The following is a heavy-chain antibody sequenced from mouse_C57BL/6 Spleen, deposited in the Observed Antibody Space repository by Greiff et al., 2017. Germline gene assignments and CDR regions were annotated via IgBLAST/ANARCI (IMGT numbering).Heavy chain of an antibody. CDR3: ARDYGSSYRYYYAMDY. CDR1: GYTFTSYW. CDR2: INPSNGGT. V-gene: IGHV1-53*01. D-gene: IGHD1-1*01. J-gene: IGHJ4*01. Sequence: QVQLQQSGTELVKPGASVKLSCKASGYTFTSYWMHWVKQRPGQGLEWIGNINPSNGGTNYNEKFKSKATLTVDKSSSTAYMQLSSLTSEDSAVYYCARDYGSSYRYYYAMDYWGQGTSVTVSS.